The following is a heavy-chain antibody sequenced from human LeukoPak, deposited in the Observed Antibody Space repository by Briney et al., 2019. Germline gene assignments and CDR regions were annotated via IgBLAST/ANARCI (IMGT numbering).Heavy chain of an antibody. J-gene: IGHJ4*02. CDR2: INHGGST. CDR1: GENFSIYF. CDR3: ARGSGWYFH. Sequence: SETLSLTCAVYGENFSIYFYSWIRQPPGKGLEWIGEINHGGSTSYNPSLKSRVTISVDTSKNQFSLRLSSVTAADTAVYYCARGSGWYFHWGQGTLVTVSS. V-gene: IGHV4-34*01. D-gene: IGHD6-19*01.